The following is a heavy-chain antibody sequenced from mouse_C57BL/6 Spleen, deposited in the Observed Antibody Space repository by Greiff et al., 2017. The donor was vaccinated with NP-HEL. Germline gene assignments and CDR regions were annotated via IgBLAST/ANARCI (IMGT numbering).Heavy chain of an antibody. D-gene: IGHD1-1*01. CDR1: GYTFTSYG. CDR2: IYPRSGNT. V-gene: IGHV1-81*01. J-gene: IGHJ4*01. CDR3: AREDLITTVVEGAYAMDY. Sequence: QVQLKESGAELARPGASVKLSCKASGYTFTSYGISWVKQRTGQGLEWIGEIYPRSGNTYYNEKFKGKATLTADKSSSTAYMELRSLTSEDSAVYFCAREDLITTVVEGAYAMDYWGQGTSVTVSS.